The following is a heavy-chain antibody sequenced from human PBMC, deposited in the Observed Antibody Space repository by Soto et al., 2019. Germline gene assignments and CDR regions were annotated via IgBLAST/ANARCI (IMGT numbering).Heavy chain of an antibody. CDR3: AKDECGGDCVVDY. V-gene: IGHV3-30*18. Sequence: GGSLRLSCAASGFTFSSYGMHWVRQAPGKGLEWVAVISYDGSNKYYADSVKGRFTISRDNSKNTLYLQMNSLRAEDTAVYYFAKDECGGDCVVDYWGQGTLVTVSS. J-gene: IGHJ4*02. D-gene: IGHD2-21*01. CDR2: ISYDGSNK. CDR1: GFTFSSYG.